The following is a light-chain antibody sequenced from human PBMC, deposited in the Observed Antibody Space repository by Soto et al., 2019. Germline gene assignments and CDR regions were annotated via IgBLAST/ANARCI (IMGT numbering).Light chain of an antibody. Sequence: EIVMTQSPATLSVSPGGRATLSCRASQSISDTLAWYQQKPGQAPRLLIYDASARATGIPARFSGSGSGTDFTLTISRLEPEDFAVYYCQQYGSSPTFGGGTKVDIK. CDR2: DAS. J-gene: IGKJ4*02. V-gene: IGKV3-20*01. CDR1: QSISDT. CDR3: QQYGSSPT.